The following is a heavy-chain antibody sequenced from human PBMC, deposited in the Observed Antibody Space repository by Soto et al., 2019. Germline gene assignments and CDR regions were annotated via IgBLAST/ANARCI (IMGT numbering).Heavy chain of an antibody. Sequence: ASVKVSCKASGYTFTKFHIHWVRQAPGQGLEWMGMIDPSGGVTRDAQRFQGRITMTSDTSTSSVCMELRGLTSEDTAVYYCARGKRRITIFGDHQNNYGMDVWGQGTTVTVSS. CDR3: ARGKRRITIFGDHQNNYGMDV. D-gene: IGHD3-3*01. CDR1: GYTFTKFH. CDR2: IDPSGGVT. V-gene: IGHV1-46*01. J-gene: IGHJ6*02.